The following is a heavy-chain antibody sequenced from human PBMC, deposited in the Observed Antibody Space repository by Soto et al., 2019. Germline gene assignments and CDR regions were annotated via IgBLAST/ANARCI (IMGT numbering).Heavy chain of an antibody. Sequence: EVQLVESGGGLVQPGGSLRLSCAASGFTFFAYWIHWVRQVPGKGLVWVSRINSDGSHTSYADSVRGRFTISRDNSKNTLYLQMNSLTAEDTAVYYWAKGGDYGDYAGENWSDSWGQGSRVTVSS. V-gene: IGHV3-74*01. CDR2: INSDGSHT. J-gene: IGHJ5*01. CDR3: AKGGDYGDYAGENWSDS. D-gene: IGHD4-17*01. CDR1: GFTFFAYW.